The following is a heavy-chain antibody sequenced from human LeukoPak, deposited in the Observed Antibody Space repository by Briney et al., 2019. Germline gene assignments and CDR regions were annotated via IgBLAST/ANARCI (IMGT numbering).Heavy chain of an antibody. CDR1: VGSMSSNNYF. CDR3: ASDLIAAGGSTLGS. Sequence: KTSETLSLTCTVSVGSMSSNNYFGGWIRQPPGKGLEWIATISFDGRTYYNPSPTSRVTISVDTSKNQFSLKLSSVTAADTAVYFCASDLIAAGGSTLGSWGQGTLVTVSS. CDR2: ISFDGRT. J-gene: IGHJ5*02. V-gene: IGHV4-39*01. D-gene: IGHD6-13*01.